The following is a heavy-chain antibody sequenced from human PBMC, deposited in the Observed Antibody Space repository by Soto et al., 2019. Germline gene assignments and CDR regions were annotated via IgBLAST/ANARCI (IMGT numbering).Heavy chain of an antibody. V-gene: IGHV3-7*01. J-gene: IGHJ4*02. Sequence: EVQLVESGGGLVQPGGSLRLSCTAYGFTFSNYWMTWVRQAPGKGLEWVANIRQDGSEKYYVDSVKGRFTISRDNAKNSLYLQMNSLRAEDTAVYYCVRDFGVSGHYLDWGQGTLVTVSS. CDR2: IRQDGSEK. D-gene: IGHD3-10*01. CDR1: GFTFSNYW. CDR3: VRDFGVSGHYLD.